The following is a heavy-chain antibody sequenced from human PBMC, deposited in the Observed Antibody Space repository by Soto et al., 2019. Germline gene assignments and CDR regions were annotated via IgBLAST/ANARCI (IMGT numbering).Heavy chain of an antibody. CDR1: GFTFSSYA. V-gene: IGHV3-23*01. D-gene: IGHD3-3*01. Sequence: PGGSLRLSCAASGFTFSSYAMSWVRQAPGKGLEWVSAISGSGGSTYYADSVKGRFTTSRDNSKNTLYLQMNSLRAEDTAVYYCAKYYDFWSGYYGPTYYFDYWGQGTLVTVSS. J-gene: IGHJ4*02. CDR3: AKYYDFWSGYYGPTYYFDY. CDR2: ISGSGGST.